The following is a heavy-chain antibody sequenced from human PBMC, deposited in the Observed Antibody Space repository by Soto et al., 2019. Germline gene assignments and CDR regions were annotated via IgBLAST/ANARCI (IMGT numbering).Heavy chain of an antibody. V-gene: IGHV3-23*01. D-gene: IGHD2-2*01. Sequence: EVQLLESGGGLVQPGGSLRLSCAASGFTFSSYAMSWVRQAPGQGLEWVSAISGSGGSTYYADSVKGRFTISRDNSKNSLYLQMNSLRAEDTAVYYCAKDQGIVVPAISDYWGQGTLVTVSS. CDR3: AKDQGIVVPAISDY. CDR2: ISGSGGST. CDR1: GFTFSSYA. J-gene: IGHJ4*02.